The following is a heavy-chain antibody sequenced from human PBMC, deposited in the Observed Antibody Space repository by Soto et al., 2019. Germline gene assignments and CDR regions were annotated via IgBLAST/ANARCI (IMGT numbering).Heavy chain of an antibody. CDR2: IIPILDIA. D-gene: IGHD2-15*01. V-gene: IGHV1-69*02. Sequence: QVQLVQSGAEVKKPGSSVKVSCKASGGTFSSYTISWVRQAPGQGLEWMGRIIPILDIANYAQKFQGRVTIIADKSTSTAYMELSSLRSEDTAVYYCVRGFCSGGNCYNDAFDIWGQGTKVTVSS. CDR1: GGTFSSYT. CDR3: VRGFCSGGNCYNDAFDI. J-gene: IGHJ3*02.